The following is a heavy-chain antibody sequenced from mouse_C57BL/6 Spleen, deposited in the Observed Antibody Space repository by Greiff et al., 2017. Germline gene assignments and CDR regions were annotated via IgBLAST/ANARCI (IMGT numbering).Heavy chain of an antibody. CDR1: GSSFTGSS. V-gene: IGHV1-20*01. D-gene: IGHD2-3*01. CDR3: ARCDGYYKAWLAD. J-gene: IGHJ3*01. Sequence: VQLQQSGPELVQPGVSVQISCKASGSSFTGSSMHWVMQSHGKSLEWIGRLTPYHGDTFYNQKFKGKATVTVDKSSSTAHRELRSLTAEDSAVYDCARCDGYYKAWLADWGQGTLVTVAA. CDR2: LTPYHGDT.